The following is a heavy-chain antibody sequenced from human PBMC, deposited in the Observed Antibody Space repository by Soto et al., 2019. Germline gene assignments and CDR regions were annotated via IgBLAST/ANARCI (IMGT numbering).Heavy chain of an antibody. CDR1: GYTFTSYG. V-gene: IGHV1-18*04. CDR3: ARHRFNYYDNTVYYYFDY. D-gene: IGHD3-22*01. J-gene: IGHJ4*02. Sequence: ASVKVSCKASGYTFTSYGISWVRQAPGQGPEWMGWIGGHNGNTNHPQSLQGRVTMTTDTSRNTAYMELRSLRSDDTAVYYCARHRFNYYDNTVYYYFDYWGQGTRVTSPQ. CDR2: IGGHNGNT.